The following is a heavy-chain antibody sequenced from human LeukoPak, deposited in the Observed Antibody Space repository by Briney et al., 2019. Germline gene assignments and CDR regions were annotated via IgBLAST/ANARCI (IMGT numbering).Heavy chain of an antibody. V-gene: IGHV3-23*01. CDR3: AKAVVVVAATPPDY. Sequence: PGGSLRLSCAASGFAFSSYAMSWVRQAPGKGLEWVSAISGSGGSTYYADSVKGRFTISRDNSKNTLYLQMNSLRAEDTAVYYCAKAVVVVAATPPDYWGQGTLVTVSS. CDR2: ISGSGGST. D-gene: IGHD2-15*01. CDR1: GFAFSSYA. J-gene: IGHJ4*02.